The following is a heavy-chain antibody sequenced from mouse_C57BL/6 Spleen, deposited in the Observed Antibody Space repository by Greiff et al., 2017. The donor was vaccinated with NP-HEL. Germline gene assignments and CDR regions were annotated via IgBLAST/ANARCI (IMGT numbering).Heavy chain of an antibody. V-gene: IGHV1-55*01. J-gene: IGHJ3*01. D-gene: IGHD2-5*01. CDR2: IYPGSGST. Sequence: QVQLQQPGAELVKPGASVKMSCKASGYTFTSYWITWVKQRPGQGLEWIGDIYPGSGSTNYNEKFKSKATLTVDTSSSTAYMQLSSLTSEDSAVYYCARPTSYSKGFAYWGQGTLVTVSA. CDR1: GYTFTSYW. CDR3: ARPTSYSKGFAY.